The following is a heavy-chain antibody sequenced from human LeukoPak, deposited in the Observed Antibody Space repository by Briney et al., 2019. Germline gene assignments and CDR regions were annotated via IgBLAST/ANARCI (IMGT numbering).Heavy chain of an antibody. CDR3: ARWARGVVVSNFDL. D-gene: IGHD2-21*01. Sequence: ASVKVSCKASGGTFSSYAISWVRQAPGQGLEWMGGIIPIFGTGNYAQKFQGRVTITADESTSTAYMELSSLRSEDTAVYYCARWARGVVVSNFDLWGRGTLVTVSS. CDR1: GGTFSSYA. CDR2: IIPIFGTG. V-gene: IGHV1-69*01. J-gene: IGHJ2*01.